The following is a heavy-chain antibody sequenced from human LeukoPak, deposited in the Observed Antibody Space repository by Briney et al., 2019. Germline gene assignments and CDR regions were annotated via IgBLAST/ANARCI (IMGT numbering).Heavy chain of an antibody. CDR3: ARDGVETATASGYYYYMDV. V-gene: IGHV3-7*01. CDR1: GFTFSSYW. Sequence: GGSLRLSCAASGFTFSSYWMSWVRQAPGKGLEWVANIKQDGSEKKYVDSVKGRFTISRDSAKNSLYLQMNSLRAEDTAVYYCARDGVETATASGYYYYMDVWGKGTTVTVSS. CDR2: IKQDGSEK. D-gene: IGHD5-24*01. J-gene: IGHJ6*03.